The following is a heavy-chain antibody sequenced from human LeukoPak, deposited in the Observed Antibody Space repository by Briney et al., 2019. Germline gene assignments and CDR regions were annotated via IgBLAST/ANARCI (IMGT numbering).Heavy chain of an antibody. D-gene: IGHD6-13*01. CDR2: ISYDGSNK. J-gene: IGHJ2*01. Sequence: GGSLRLSCAASGFTFSSYAMHWVRQAPGKGLEWVAVISYDGSNKYYADSVKGRFTISRDNSKNSLYLQMNSLRAEDTAVYYCARVEGSRYFDLWGRGTLVTVSS. V-gene: IGHV3-30-3*01. CDR3: ARVEGSRYFDL. CDR1: GFTFSSYA.